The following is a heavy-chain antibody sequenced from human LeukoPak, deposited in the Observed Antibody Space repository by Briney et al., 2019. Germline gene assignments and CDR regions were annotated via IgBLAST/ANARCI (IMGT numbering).Heavy chain of an antibody. V-gene: IGHV6-1*01. Sequence: SQTLSLTCAISGDSVPSNSAAWNWIRQSPSRGLEWLGRTYYRSKWYNDYAVSVKSRITINPDTSKNQFSLQLNSVTPEDTAVYYCARGPEVVPRGAFDIWGQGTMVTVSS. D-gene: IGHD3-22*01. CDR3: ARGPEVVPRGAFDI. CDR2: TYYRSKWYN. J-gene: IGHJ3*02. CDR1: GDSVPSNSAA.